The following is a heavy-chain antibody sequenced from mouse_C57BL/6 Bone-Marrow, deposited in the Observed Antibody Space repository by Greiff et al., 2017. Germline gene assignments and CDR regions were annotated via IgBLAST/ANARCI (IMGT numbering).Heavy chain of an antibody. J-gene: IGHJ3*01. CDR2: ISDGGSYT. Sequence: EVKLVESGGGLVKPGGSLKLSCAASGFTFSSYAMSWVRQTPEKRLEWVATISDGGSYTYYPDNVKGRFTISRENAKNNLYLQMSHLKSEDTAMYYCARAYSNLFAYWGQGTLVTVSA. CDR1: GFTFSSYA. D-gene: IGHD2-5*01. CDR3: ARAYSNLFAY. V-gene: IGHV5-4*03.